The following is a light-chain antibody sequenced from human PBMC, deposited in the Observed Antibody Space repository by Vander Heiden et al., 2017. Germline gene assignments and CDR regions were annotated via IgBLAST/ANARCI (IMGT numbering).Light chain of an antibody. CDR1: QGISSY. CDR2: AAS. Sequence: RMTHSRSSFSASTGDRVTITCRASQGISSYLAWYQQKPGKAPKLLIYAASTLQSGVPSRFSGSGSGTDFTLTISCLQSEDFATYYCQQYYSYPFTFGGGTKVEIK. CDR3: QQYYSYPFT. J-gene: IGKJ4*01. V-gene: IGKV1-8*01.